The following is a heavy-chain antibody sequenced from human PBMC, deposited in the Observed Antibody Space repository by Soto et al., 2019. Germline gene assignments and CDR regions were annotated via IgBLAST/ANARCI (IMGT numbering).Heavy chain of an antibody. Sequence: EVKLVDSGGGLVKPGGSLRLSCAASGFTFSIYSMHWVRQAPGKGLEWVSSIGAAGGNMYYSDSVRGRFTISRDDAQNSLYLQMRSLRVEDTAIYYCTRGPVFAAFYCSGQSDFWGQGTLVTVSS. CDR2: IGAAGGNM. V-gene: IGHV3-21*02. CDR1: GFTFSIYS. J-gene: IGHJ4*02. CDR3: TRGPVFAAFYCSGQSDF. D-gene: IGHD2-15*01.